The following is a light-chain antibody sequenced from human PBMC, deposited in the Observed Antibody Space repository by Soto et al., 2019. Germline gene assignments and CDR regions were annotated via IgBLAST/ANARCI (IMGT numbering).Light chain of an antibody. CDR1: SGSIASNY. J-gene: IGLJ2*01. V-gene: IGLV6-57*01. Sequence: NFMLTQPHSVSESPGQTVTISCTRSSGSIASNYVQWYQQRPGSSPTTVIYEDNRRPSGVPDRFSGSIDSSSNSASLTISGLKTEDEADYYCQSYDSSNQVFGGGTQLTVL. CDR2: EDN. CDR3: QSYDSSNQV.